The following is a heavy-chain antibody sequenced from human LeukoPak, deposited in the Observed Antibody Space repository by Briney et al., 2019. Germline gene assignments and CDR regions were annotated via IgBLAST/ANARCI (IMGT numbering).Heavy chain of an antibody. CDR3: ARAKYGSGTVYYFDY. D-gene: IGHD3-10*01. CDR1: GFTFSSYA. Sequence: PGGSLRLSCAASGFTFSSYAMSWVRQAPGKGLEWVSAISGSGGSTYYADSVKGRFTISRDNSKNTLYLQMNSLRAEDTAVYYCARAKYGSGTVYYFDYWGQGTLVTVSS. V-gene: IGHV3-23*01. J-gene: IGHJ4*02. CDR2: ISGSGGST.